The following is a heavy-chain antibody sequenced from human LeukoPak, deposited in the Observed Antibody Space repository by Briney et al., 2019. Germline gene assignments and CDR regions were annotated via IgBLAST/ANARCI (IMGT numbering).Heavy chain of an antibody. D-gene: IGHD4-17*01. J-gene: IGHJ6*02. CDR1: GGSISPYY. V-gene: IGHV4-59*12. Sequence: SETLSLTCTVSGGSISPYYWSWIRQPPGKGLEYIGYIYYTGSTNYNPSLKSRVTMSVDTSKNQFSLKLSSVTAADTAVYYCARGQTVTTEVEYYYYYGMDVWGQGTTVTVSS. CDR3: ARGQTVTTEVEYYYYYGMDV. CDR2: IYYTGST.